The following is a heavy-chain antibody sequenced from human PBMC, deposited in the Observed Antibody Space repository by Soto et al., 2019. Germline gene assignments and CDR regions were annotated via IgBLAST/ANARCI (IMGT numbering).Heavy chain of an antibody. V-gene: IGHV6-1*01. J-gene: IGHJ5*02. CDR3: AKGDNLGPKTGYAFGP. D-gene: IGHD5-12*01. CDR2: TYFRSKWYN. Sequence: SQTLSLTCAISGDSVSSNTASWNWIRQSPSRGLEWLGRTYFRSKWYNDYAVSVQSRIIINPHTSNTQFSLQLNSVTPEDTAVYFCAKGDNLGPKTGYAFGPWGQGIMVTVSS. CDR1: GDSVSSNTAS.